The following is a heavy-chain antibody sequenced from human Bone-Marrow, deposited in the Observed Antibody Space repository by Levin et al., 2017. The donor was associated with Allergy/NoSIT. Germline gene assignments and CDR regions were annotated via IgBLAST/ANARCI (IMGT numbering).Heavy chain of an antibody. CDR3: ARDPGYCSGGRCYYWYFDI. Sequence: PGGSLRLSCAASGFTFSDYYMSWIRQAPGKGLEWVSYISSSSSYTNYADSVKGRFTISRDNAKNSLYLQMNSLRAEDTAVYYCARDPGYCSGGRCYYWYFDIWGRGTLVTVSS. CDR2: ISSSSSYT. D-gene: IGHD2-15*01. V-gene: IGHV3-11*06. J-gene: IGHJ2*01. CDR1: GFTFSDYY.